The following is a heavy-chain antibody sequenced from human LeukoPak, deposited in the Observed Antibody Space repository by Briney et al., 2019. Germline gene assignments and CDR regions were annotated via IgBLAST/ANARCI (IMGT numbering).Heavy chain of an antibody. CDR1: GYSISSGYY. J-gene: IGHJ4*02. V-gene: IGHV4-38-2*02. CDR3: ARAYSSLYFDY. Sequence: SETLSLTCTVSGYSISSGYYWGWIRQPPGKGLEWIGSIYHSGSTYYNPSLKSRVTISVDTSKNQFSLKLSSVTAADTAVYYCARAYSSLYFDYWGQGTLVTVSS. D-gene: IGHD6-19*01. CDR2: IYHSGST.